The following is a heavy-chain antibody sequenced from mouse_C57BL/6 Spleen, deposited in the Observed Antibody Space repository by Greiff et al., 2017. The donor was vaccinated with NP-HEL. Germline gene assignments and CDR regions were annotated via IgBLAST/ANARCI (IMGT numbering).Heavy chain of an antibody. Sequence: VQLQQSGAELVKPGASVKLSCTASGFNIKDYYMHWVKQRTEQGLEWIGRIDPEDGETKYAQKFKGKATITADTSSNTAYLQLSSLTSEDTAVYSCARPPYGYDEGFDYWGQGTTLTVSS. J-gene: IGHJ2*01. CDR1: GFNIKDYY. CDR3: ARPPYGYDEGFDY. CDR2: IDPEDGET. D-gene: IGHD2-2*01. V-gene: IGHV14-2*01.